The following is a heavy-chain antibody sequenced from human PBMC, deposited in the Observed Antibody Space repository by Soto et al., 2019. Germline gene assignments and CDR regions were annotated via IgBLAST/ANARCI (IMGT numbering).Heavy chain of an antibody. J-gene: IGHJ1*01. CDR1: GLTFSSYS. D-gene: IGHD3-22*01. Sequence: GGSLRLSCAASGLTFSSYSMNWVRQAPGKGLEWVSYISSSSSTIYYADSVKSRFTISRDNAKNSLYLQMNSLRAEDTAVYYCAKCGYVISDRLLRYFQHWGQGTLVTVSS. CDR2: ISSSSSTI. V-gene: IGHV3-48*01. CDR3: AKCGYVISDRLLRYFQH.